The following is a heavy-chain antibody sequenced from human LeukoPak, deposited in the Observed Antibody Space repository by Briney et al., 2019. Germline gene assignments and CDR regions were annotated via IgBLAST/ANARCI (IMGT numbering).Heavy chain of an antibody. CDR2: IYTSGST. CDR1: GGSISSGSYY. J-gene: IGHJ4*02. V-gene: IGHV4-61*02. D-gene: IGHD6-13*01. CDR3: ARVAPWKGFGYSSSWPDDY. Sequence: SQTLSLTCTVSGGSISSGSYYWSWIRQPAGKGLEWIGRIYTSGSTNYNPSLKSRVTTSVDTSKNQFSLKLSSVTAADTAVYYCARVAPWKGFGYSSSWPDDYWGQGTLVTVSS.